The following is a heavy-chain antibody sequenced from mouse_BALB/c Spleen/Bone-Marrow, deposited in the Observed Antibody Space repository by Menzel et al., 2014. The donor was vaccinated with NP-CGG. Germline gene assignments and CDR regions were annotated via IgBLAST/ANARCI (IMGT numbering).Heavy chain of an antibody. CDR1: GYSITSGYS. D-gene: IGHD1-1*01. J-gene: IGHJ2*01. CDR3: ARPITTVVGFDY. CDR2: IHYSGST. V-gene: IGHV3-1*02. Sequence: VQLQQSGPDLVKPSQSLSLTCTVTGYSITSGYSWHWIRQFPGNKLEWMGYIHYSGSTNYNPSLKSRISITRDTSKNQFCLQLNSVTTEDTATYYCARPITTVVGFDYWGQGTTLTVSS.